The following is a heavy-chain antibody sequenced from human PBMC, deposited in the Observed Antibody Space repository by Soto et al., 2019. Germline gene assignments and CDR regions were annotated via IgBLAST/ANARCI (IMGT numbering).Heavy chain of an antibody. Sequence: PSETLSLTCNVSGGSISSSRSYWAWFRQPPGKELEWIANIFYAGNTYYNPSLKSRVTVSVDTSKNQFSLKLDSVTAADTAVYYCARQAAAPGNDLWYDPWGQGTLVTVSS. J-gene: IGHJ5*02. D-gene: IGHD6-13*01. CDR3: ARQAAAPGNDLWYDP. CDR1: GGSISSSRSY. CDR2: IFYAGNT. V-gene: IGHV4-39*01.